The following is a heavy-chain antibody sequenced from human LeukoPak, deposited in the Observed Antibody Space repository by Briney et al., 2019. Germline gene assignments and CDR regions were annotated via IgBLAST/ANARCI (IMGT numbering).Heavy chain of an antibody. CDR1: GFTFSSYA. V-gene: IGHV3-23*01. J-gene: IGHJ4*02. D-gene: IGHD4-11*01. CDR2: ISGSGGST. Sequence: GGSLRLSCAASGFTFSSYAMSWVRQAPGKGLEWVSAISGSGGSTYYADSVKRRFTISRDNSKNTLYLQMNSLRVGDTALYYCATPPTVTTINFWGQGTLVTVSS. CDR3: ATPPTVTTINF.